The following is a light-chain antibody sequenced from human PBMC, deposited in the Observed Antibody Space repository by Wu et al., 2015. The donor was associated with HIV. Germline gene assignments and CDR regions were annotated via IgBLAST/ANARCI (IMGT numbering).Light chain of an antibody. CDR2: DAS. J-gene: IGKJ5*01. CDR3: QQRRNWPLT. Sequence: DIVLTRSPATLSFSPGERATLSCRASQSVNNYLAWYQQKPGQPPRLLIYDASKRATGVPARFTGSGSETDFTLTISSLEPEDFAVYFCQQRRNWPLTFGQGTRLEIK. V-gene: IGKV3-11*01. CDR1: QSVNNY.